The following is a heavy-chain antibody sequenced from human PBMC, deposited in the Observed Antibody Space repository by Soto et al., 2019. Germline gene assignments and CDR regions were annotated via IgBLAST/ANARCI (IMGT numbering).Heavy chain of an antibody. D-gene: IGHD4-17*01. J-gene: IGHJ6*01. CDR2: FDPEDGET. CDR3: ATSVSSDYGTQNIQYYYSGMDV. V-gene: IGHV1-24*01. Sequence: KGLEWMGGFDPEDGETIYAQKFQGRVTMTEDTSTDTAYMELSSLRSEDTAVYYCATSVSSDYGTQNIQYYYSGMDVWGQGTTVPGFS.